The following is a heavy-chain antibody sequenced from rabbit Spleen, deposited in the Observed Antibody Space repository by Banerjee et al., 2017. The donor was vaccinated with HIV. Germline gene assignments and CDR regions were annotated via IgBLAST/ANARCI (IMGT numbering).Heavy chain of an antibody. CDR2: IATITGKT. D-gene: IGHD4-1*01. CDR1: GFTLSSYY. J-gene: IGHJ6*01. CDR3: ARSGYVGWGGDGDLTGNKL. Sequence: QEQLKESGGGLVQPGGSLKLSCKASGFTLSSYYMNWVRQAPGKGLEWIGCIATITGKTFYATWAKGRFTISKTSSTTVTLQMTSLTAADTATYFCARSGYVGWGGDGDLTGNKLWGQGTLVTVS. V-gene: IGHV1S45*01.